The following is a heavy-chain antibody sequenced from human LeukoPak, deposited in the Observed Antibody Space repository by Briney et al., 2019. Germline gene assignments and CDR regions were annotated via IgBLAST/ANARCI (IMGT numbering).Heavy chain of an antibody. J-gene: IGHJ6*03. Sequence: GGPLRLSCAASGFTFSTYAMSWVRQAPGKGLEWVSGISGSGGTTYYADSVKGRFTISRDNSKNTPYLQMNSLRAEDTAVYYCAKYYGDDPDYYYYMDVWGKGTTVTISS. D-gene: IGHD4-17*01. V-gene: IGHV3-23*01. CDR1: GFTFSTYA. CDR2: ISGSGGTT. CDR3: AKYYGDDPDYYYYMDV.